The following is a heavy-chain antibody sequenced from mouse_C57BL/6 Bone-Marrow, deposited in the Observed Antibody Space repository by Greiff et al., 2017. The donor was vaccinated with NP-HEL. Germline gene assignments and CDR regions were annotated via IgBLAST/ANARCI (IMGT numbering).Heavy chain of an antibody. J-gene: IGHJ4*01. Sequence: VKLQQSGAELARPGASVKLSCKASGYTFTSYGISWVKQRTGQGLEWIGEIYPRSGNTYYNEKFKGKATLTADKSSSTAYMELRSLTSEDSAVYFCARGGGYSYDYVDYYAMDYWGQGTSVTVSS. CDR3: ARGGGYSYDYVDYYAMDY. CDR2: IYPRSGNT. CDR1: GYTFTSYG. D-gene: IGHD2-4*01. V-gene: IGHV1-81*01.